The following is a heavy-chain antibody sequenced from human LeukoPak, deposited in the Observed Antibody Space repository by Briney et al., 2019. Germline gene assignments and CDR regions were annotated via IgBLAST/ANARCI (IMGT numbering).Heavy chain of an antibody. CDR2: ISPNRGGT. D-gene: IGHD1-26*01. CDR3: ASRHHTAYSGSSFY. CDR1: GFTFTGYF. Sequence: ASVKVSCKASGFTFTGYFLHWVRQAPGQGLEWLGRISPNRGGTNSAQKFQGRVTMTRDTSVNVFYLGLSSLRSDDTAVYFCASRHHTAYSGSSFYWGQGTLVIVSS. J-gene: IGHJ4*02. V-gene: IGHV1-2*06.